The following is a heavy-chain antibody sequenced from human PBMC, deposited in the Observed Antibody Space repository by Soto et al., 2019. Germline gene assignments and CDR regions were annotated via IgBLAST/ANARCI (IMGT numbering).Heavy chain of an antibody. J-gene: IGHJ4*02. CDR1: GYSFTSYW. Sequence: GESLKISCKGSGYSFTSYWIGWVRQMPGKGLEWMGIIYPGDSDTRYSPSFQGQVTISADKSISTAYLQWSSLKASDTAMYYCARQSGPYYDFWSGYYNLALYYFYYWGQGT. V-gene: IGHV5-51*01. CDR3: ARQSGPYYDFWSGYYNLALYYFYY. D-gene: IGHD3-3*01. CDR2: IYPGDSDT.